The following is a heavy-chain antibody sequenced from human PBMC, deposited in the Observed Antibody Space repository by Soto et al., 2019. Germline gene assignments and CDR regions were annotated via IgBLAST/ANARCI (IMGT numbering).Heavy chain of an antibody. CDR2: ISDRGDI. CDR1: GGSISSGGYY. Sequence: SETLSLTCTVSGGSISSGGYYWNWFRQSPGKGLEWIGQISDRGDINYNPPLESRVAISTDTSKNQVSLTLTAVNAADTAVYFCARDNSAANGVLDHWGQGTLVTVSS. J-gene: IGHJ4*02. V-gene: IGHV4-61*08. D-gene: IGHD1-1*01. CDR3: ARDNSAANGVLDH.